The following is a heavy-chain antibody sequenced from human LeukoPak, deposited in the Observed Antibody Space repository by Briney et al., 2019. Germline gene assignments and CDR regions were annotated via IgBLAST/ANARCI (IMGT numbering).Heavy chain of an antibody. CDR3: ARGLGDSFGFDY. Sequence: NPSETLSLTCSASGGSITSGGYYWTWIRQHPEKGLEWIGYVYQTGRIRYNPSLESRVSMSIDTSKNQFSLNLNSVTAADTAVYYCARGLGDSFGFDYWGRGTLVTVSS. CDR1: GGSITSGGYY. CDR2: VYQTGRI. D-gene: IGHD3-9*01. J-gene: IGHJ4*02. V-gene: IGHV4-31*03.